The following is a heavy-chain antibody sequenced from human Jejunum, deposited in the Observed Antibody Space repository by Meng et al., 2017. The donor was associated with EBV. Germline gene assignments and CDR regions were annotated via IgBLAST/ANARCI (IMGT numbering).Heavy chain of an antibody. V-gene: IGHV4-4*02. D-gene: IGHD5-12*01. CDR3: ATSMSGYSYGYS. J-gene: IGHJ5*02. Sequence: QVQVEESGPGLVQPSRTLSRTCAGSGASISSSHWCSWVRQAPGEVLEWIGEIYNTGRTNCNPSLKSRVSMSIDKSTNQFSLNLNSVTVADTAVYYCATSMSGYSYGYSWGQGTLVTVSS. CDR2: IYNTGRT. CDR1: GASISSSHW.